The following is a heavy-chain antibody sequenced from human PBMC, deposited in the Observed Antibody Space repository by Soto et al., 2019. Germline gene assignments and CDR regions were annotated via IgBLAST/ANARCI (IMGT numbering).Heavy chain of an antibody. J-gene: IGHJ4*02. CDR2: ISSDGSDK. Sequence: PGGSLRLSCEASGFAFSTSGMHWVRQAPGKRPEWVAVISSDGSDKYYAGSVKGRFTISRDNYKNTLYLQMNSLRTEDTAVYYCAKDTRNTDMVMAYWGQG. CDR3: AKDTRNTDMVMAY. V-gene: IGHV3-30*18. CDR1: GFAFSTSG. D-gene: IGHD5-18*01.